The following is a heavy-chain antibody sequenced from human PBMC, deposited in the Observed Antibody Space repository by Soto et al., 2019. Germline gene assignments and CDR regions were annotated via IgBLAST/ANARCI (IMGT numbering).Heavy chain of an antibody. J-gene: IGHJ4*02. CDR2: INYSGST. CDR1: GGSISRSSSY. Sequence: SETLSLTCTVSGGSISRSSSYWGWIRQPPGKGLEWIGSINYSGSTYYNPSLKSRITISVDTSKNKFSLKLSSVTAADTAVYFCAKTGFWSGCRVADYWGQGTLVTVSS. CDR3: AKTGFWSGCRVADY. D-gene: IGHD3-3*01. V-gene: IGHV4-39*01.